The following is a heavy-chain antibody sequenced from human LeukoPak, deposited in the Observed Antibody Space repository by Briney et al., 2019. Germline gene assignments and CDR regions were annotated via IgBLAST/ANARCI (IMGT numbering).Heavy chain of an antibody. CDR2: ISTSSSYM. V-gene: IGHV3-21*01. J-gene: IGHJ3*01. D-gene: IGHD1-1*01. CDR1: GFTFSSYT. Sequence: GGSLRLSCAASGFTFSSYTMNWVRQAPGKGLEWVSFISTSSSYMYYADSVKGRFTISRDNAKNSLYLQMDSLRAEDTAVYYCARSTWSTDAFDVWGQGTMVTVSS. CDR3: ARSTWSTDAFDV.